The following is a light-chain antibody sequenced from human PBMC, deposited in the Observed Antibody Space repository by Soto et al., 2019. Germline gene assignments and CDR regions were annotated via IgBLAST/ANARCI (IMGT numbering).Light chain of an antibody. J-gene: IGKJ4*02. V-gene: IGKV1-39*01. CDR1: QSIATY. CDR2: AAP. CDR3: QQSYSNPFT. Sequence: DIQMTQSPSSLSASVGDRITITCRASQSIATYLNWYQQRPGKVPKVLIYAAPNLESGVPSRFSGSASGTDITLTISNLQLEDFATYYCQQSYSNPFTFGGGPKVDLK.